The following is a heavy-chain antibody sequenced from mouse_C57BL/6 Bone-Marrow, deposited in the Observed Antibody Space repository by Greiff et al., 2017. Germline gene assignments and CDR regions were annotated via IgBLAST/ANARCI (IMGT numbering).Heavy chain of an antibody. D-gene: IGHD4-1*01. CDR2: INPGSGGT. J-gene: IGHJ2*01. CDR3: ARPSWDALYFDY. Sequence: QVQLQQSGAELVRPGTSVQVSCKASGYAFTNYLIEWVKQRPVQGLEWIGVINPGSGGTNYNEKFKGKATLTADKSSSTAYMQLSSLTSEDSAVSFCARPSWDALYFDYWGQGTTLTVSS. V-gene: IGHV1-54*01. CDR1: GYAFTNYL.